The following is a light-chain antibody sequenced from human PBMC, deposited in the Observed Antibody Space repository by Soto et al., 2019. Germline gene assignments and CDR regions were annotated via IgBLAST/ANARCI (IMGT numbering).Light chain of an antibody. CDR2: DAS. CDR1: QSVSSSD. V-gene: IGKV3-20*01. Sequence: VLTQSPDTLSLSPGERAALSCRDSQSVSSSDLAWYQQKPGQAPRLLIYDASNRATGIPARFGGSGSGTEFTLSIRSLEPEDFAVYYCKQYGSSGTCGQGTKVDIK. CDR3: KQYGSSGT. J-gene: IGKJ1*01.